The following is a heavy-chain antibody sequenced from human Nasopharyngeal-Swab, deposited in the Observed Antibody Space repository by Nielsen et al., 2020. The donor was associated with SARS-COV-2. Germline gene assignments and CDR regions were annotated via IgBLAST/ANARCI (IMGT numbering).Heavy chain of an antibody. CDR1: GFTFTSSA. Sequence: SVQVSCKASGFTFTSSAVQWVRQARGQRLEWIGWIVVGSGNTNYAQKFQERVTITRDMSTSTAYMELSSLRSEDTAVYYCAAEDDSSGYYPDAFDIWGQGTMVTVSS. D-gene: IGHD3-22*01. CDR3: AAEDDSSGYYPDAFDI. J-gene: IGHJ3*02. CDR2: IVVGSGNT. V-gene: IGHV1-58*01.